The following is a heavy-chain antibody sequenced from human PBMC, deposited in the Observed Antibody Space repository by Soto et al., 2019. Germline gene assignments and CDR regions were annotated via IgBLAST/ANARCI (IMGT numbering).Heavy chain of an antibody. CDR3: AKEALIRPGVSIDY. J-gene: IGHJ4*02. Sequence: PGGSLRLSCAASGFTFSSYAMSWVRQAPGKGLEWVLAISGSGGNTYYADSVKGRFTFSRDNSKNTLYLQINSLRAEDTAVYYCAKEALIRPGVSIDYWGQGTLVTVSS. CDR2: ISGSGGNT. CDR1: GFTFSSYA. D-gene: IGHD3-10*01. V-gene: IGHV3-23*01.